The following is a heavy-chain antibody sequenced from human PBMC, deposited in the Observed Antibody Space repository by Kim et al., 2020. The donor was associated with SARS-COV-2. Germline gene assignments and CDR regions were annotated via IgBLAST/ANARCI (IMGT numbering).Heavy chain of an antibody. CDR3: ARGGIAAAGNHFDY. Sequence: TPALKSRVTISGDTSKNQFSLKLSSVTAADTAVYYCARGGIAAAGNHFDYWGQGTLVTVSS. V-gene: IGHV4-34*01. D-gene: IGHD6-13*01. J-gene: IGHJ4*02.